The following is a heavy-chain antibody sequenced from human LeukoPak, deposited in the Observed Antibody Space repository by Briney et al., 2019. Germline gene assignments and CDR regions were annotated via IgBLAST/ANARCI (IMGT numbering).Heavy chain of an antibody. V-gene: IGHV3-23*01. CDR1: GFTFSSYA. CDR3: AEEEVLVPAAISLDP. J-gene: IGHJ5*02. CDR2: ISGSGGST. Sequence: PGGSLRLSCAASGFTFSSYAMSWVRQAPGKGLEWVSAISGSGGSTYYADSVKGRFTISRDNSKSTLYLQMNSLRAEDTAVYYCAEEEVLVPAAISLDPWGQGTLVTVSS. D-gene: IGHD2-2*01.